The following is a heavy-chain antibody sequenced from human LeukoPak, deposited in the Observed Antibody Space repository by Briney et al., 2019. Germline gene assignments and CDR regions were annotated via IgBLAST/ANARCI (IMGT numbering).Heavy chain of an antibody. CDR1: GFTFSSYW. Sequence: GGSLRLSCAASGFTFSSYWMSWVRQSPGKGLEWVANIKPDGSEKYFMDSVKGRFTISRDNAKNALYLEMNSLRAEDTAEYFCARERMYSGSGSTYPYYDYWGQETLVTVSS. CDR3: ARERMYSGSGSTYPYYDY. D-gene: IGHD3-10*01. CDR2: IKPDGSEK. V-gene: IGHV3-7*01. J-gene: IGHJ4*02.